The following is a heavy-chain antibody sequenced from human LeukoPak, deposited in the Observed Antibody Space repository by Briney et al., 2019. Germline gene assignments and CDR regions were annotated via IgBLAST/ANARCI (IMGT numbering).Heavy chain of an antibody. CDR2: IFYSGTT. D-gene: IGHD2-2*01. J-gene: IGHJ4*02. V-gene: IGHV4-59*01. CDR1: GGSISSYY. Sequence: PSETLSLTCTVSGGSISSYYWSWIRQPPGKGLEWIGFIFYSGTTNYNPSLKSRVTISVDTSKNQFSLKLSSVTAADTAVYYCAKEDCSSTSCYVSDWGQGTLVTVSS. CDR3: AKEDCSSTSCYVSD.